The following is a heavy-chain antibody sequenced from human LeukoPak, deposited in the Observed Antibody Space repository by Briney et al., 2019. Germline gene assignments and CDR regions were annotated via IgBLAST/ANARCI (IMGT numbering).Heavy chain of an antibody. CDR2: ISSLSTYI. Sequence: GGSVRLSCAASGFTFSSYSMNWVRQAPGEGLEWVSSISSLSTYIYYADSVKGRFTISRDNAQNSLFLQMNSLSAEDTAVYYCARGAHDLLTTYYHFDSWGQGALVTVSS. J-gene: IGHJ4*02. CDR1: GFTFSSYS. V-gene: IGHV3-21*01. CDR3: ARGAHDLLTTYYHFDS. D-gene: IGHD3-9*01.